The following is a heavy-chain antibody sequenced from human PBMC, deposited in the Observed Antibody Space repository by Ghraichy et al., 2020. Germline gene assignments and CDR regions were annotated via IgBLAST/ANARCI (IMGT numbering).Heavy chain of an antibody. CDR3: TKGYGDNQIPFDY. V-gene: IGHV3-73*01. Sequence: GESLNISCAASGFTSSASAIHWVRQAPGKGLEWVGRFTSKANGYTPSYGASVKGRFIISRDDSKNTAYLQMNSLKTEDTAVYYCTKGYGDNQIPFDYWGQGTLVTVSS. CDR1: GFTSSASA. J-gene: IGHJ4*02. CDR2: FTSKANGYTP. D-gene: IGHD4-23*01.